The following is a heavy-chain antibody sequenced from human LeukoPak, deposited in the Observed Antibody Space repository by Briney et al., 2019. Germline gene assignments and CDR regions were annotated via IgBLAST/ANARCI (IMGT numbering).Heavy chain of an antibody. D-gene: IGHD7-27*01. V-gene: IGHV3-48*03. CDR1: GFTFSSYE. CDR2: ISSSGSTI. CDR3: ASPHWGAGTFFDY. J-gene: IGHJ4*02. Sequence: GGSLRLSCAASGFTFSSYEMNWVRQAPGKGLEWVSYISSSGSTIYYADSVKGRLTISRDNAKNSLYLQMNSLRAEDTAVYYCASPHWGAGTFFDYWGQGTLVTVSS.